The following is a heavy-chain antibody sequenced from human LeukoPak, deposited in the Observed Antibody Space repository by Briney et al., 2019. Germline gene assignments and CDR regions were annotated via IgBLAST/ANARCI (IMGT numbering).Heavy chain of an antibody. V-gene: IGHV3-66*01. CDR1: GFTVSSNY. Sequence: GGSLRLSCAASGFTVSSNYMSWVRQAPGKGLEWVSVIYSGGSTYYADSVKGRFTISRDNSKNTLYLQMNSLRAEDTAVYYCARGSPPVPSGYWGQGTLVTVSS. D-gene: IGHD3-10*01. CDR2: IYSGGST. CDR3: ARGSPPVPSGY. J-gene: IGHJ4*02.